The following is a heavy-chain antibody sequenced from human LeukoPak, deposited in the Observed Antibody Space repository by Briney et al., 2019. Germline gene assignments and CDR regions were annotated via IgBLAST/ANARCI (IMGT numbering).Heavy chain of an antibody. CDR3: ARVVDTAPDY. CDR2: IYYSGST. CDR1: GGSISSYY. V-gene: IGHV4-59*01. J-gene: IGHJ4*02. Sequence: PSETLSLTCTVSGGSISSYYGSWIRQPPGKGLEWIGYIYYSGSTNYNPSLKSRVTISVDTSKNQFSLKLSSVTAADTAVYYCARVVDTAPDYWGQGTLVTVSS. D-gene: IGHD5-18*01.